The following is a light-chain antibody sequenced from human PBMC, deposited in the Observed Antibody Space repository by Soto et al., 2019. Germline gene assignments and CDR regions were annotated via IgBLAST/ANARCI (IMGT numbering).Light chain of an antibody. CDR1: QSTNSY. CDR2: AAS. Sequence: DIQMTQSPSSQSASVGDSVTITCRASQSTNSYLNWYQQKPGKAPKLLLYAASILQSGLPSRFSGSGSETDFTLTITSLQPDDVATYYCQQSFSTPLTFGQGTRV. J-gene: IGKJ1*01. CDR3: QQSFSTPLT. V-gene: IGKV1-39*01.